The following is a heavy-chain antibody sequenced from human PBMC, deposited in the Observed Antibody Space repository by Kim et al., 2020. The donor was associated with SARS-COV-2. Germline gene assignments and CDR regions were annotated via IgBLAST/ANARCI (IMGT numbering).Heavy chain of an antibody. V-gene: IGHV3-48*02. CDR2: ISSSSSTI. CDR3: ASLPRYSGSSPFDY. D-gene: IGHD1-26*01. J-gene: IGHJ4*02. Sequence: GGSLRLSCAASGFTFSSYSMNWVRQAPGKGLEWVSYISSSSSTIYYADSVKGRFTISRDNAKNSLYLQMNSLRDEDTAVYYCASLPRYSGSSPFDYWGQGTLVTVSS. CDR1: GFTFSSYS.